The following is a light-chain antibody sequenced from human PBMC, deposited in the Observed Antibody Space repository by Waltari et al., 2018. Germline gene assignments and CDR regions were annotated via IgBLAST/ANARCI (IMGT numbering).Light chain of an antibody. CDR1: QRLSSY. Sequence: DIQMTQPPSTLSASVGDRVTIICRASQRLSSYLAWYQQKPGKAPKLLIYKTSSLETGVPSSFSGTGSGTEFTLTISSLQPDDIATYYCQQYNSYPFTFGPGTKVDIK. V-gene: IGKV1-5*03. CDR3: QQYNSYPFT. CDR2: KTS. J-gene: IGKJ3*01.